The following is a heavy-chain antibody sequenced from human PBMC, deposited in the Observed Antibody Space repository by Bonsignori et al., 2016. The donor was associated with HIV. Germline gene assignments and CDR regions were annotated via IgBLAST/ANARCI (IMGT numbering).Heavy chain of an antibody. Sequence: GGSLRLSCQVSGFTVRRYSLNWVRQAPGKGLEWVSSISSSSVYIYYSDSMKGRFTISRDDSKNSLFLEMRGLRVDDSGIYYCAASVTGTTGADYWGQGTTVTVSS. V-gene: IGHV3-21*01. CDR2: ISSSSVYI. J-gene: IGHJ4*02. D-gene: IGHD1-1*01. CDR3: AASVTGTTGADY. CDR1: GFTVRRYS.